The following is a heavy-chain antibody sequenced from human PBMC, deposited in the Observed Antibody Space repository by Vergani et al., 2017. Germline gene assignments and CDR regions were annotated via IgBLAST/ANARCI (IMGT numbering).Heavy chain of an antibody. CDR1: GYTFTGYY. D-gene: IGHD3-10*01. Sequence: QVQLVQSGAEVKKPGASVKVSCKASGYTFTGYYMHWVRQAPGQGLEWMGWINPNSGGTNYAQKFQGRVTMTRDTSISTAYMELSRLRSEDTAVYYCATGQGKLWFGTHFFDYWGQGTLVTVSS. CDR3: ATGQGKLWFGTHFFDY. V-gene: IGHV1-2*02. J-gene: IGHJ4*02. CDR2: INPNSGGT.